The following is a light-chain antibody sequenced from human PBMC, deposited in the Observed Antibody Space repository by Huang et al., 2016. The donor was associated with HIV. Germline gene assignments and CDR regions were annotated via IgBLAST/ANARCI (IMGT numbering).Light chain of an antibody. J-gene: IGKJ3*01. CDR2: AAS. CDR3: QQSYSTPSFT. Sequence: DIQMNQSPSSLSASVGDRVTITCRASQRISSYLNWYQQKPGKAPNLLIYAASSVQSGVPSRLSGSGSATDFTLTSSSLQPEDFATYYCQQSYSTPSFTFGPGTKVDIK. CDR1: QRISSY. V-gene: IGKV1-39*01.